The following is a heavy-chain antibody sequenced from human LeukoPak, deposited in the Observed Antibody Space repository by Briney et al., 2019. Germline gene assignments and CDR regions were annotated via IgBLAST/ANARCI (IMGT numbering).Heavy chain of an antibody. D-gene: IGHD5-18*01. Sequence: ASVKVSCKASGYTFTGYYMHWGRQAPGQGLEWMGWIYPNSGGTNYAQKFQGRVTVTRDTSISTAYMQLSRLRSDDTAVYYCATGRGYSYGFDYWGQGTLVTVSS. J-gene: IGHJ4*02. CDR1: GYTFTGYY. CDR3: ATGRGYSYGFDY. CDR2: IYPNSGGT. V-gene: IGHV1-2*02.